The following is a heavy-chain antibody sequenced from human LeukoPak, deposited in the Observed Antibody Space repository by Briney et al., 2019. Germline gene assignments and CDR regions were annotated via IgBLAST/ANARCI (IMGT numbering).Heavy chain of an antibody. CDR3: ARLSADSSSSRGFDY. CDR2: IYTSGST. V-gene: IGHV4-4*07. Sequence: SETLSLTCTVSGASISSYYWTWIRQPAGKGLEWIGRIYTSGSTNYNPSLKSRITMSVDTSKNQFSLKLSSVTAADTAVYYCARLSADSSSSRGFDYWGQGTLVTVSS. J-gene: IGHJ4*02. D-gene: IGHD2-2*01. CDR1: GASISSYY.